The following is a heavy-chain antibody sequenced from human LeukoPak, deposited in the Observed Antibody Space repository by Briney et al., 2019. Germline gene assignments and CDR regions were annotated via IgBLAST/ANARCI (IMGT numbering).Heavy chain of an antibody. CDR1: GGSISSGGYY. CDR2: TYYSGST. D-gene: IGHD3-22*01. V-gene: IGHV4-31*03. Sequence: PSETLSLTCTVSGGSISSGGYYWSWIRQHPGKGLEWIGYTYYSGSTYYNPSLKSRVTISVDTSKNQFSLKLSSVTAADTAVYYCARDRSGYYDSSGLDYWGQGTLVTASS. CDR3: ARDRSGYYDSSGLDY. J-gene: IGHJ4*02.